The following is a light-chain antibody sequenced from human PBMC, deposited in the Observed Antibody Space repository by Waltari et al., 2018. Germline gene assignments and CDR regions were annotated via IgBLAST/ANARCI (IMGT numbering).Light chain of an antibody. CDR2: EVR. Sequence: QSVLTQPPSVSAAPGQRVTISCSGGSSNIGNNYVSWYRQFPGTAPKLLIYEVRGRPSGIPGRFSGSKSGTSATLDITGLQAGDEADYYCGTWDSSLSGAVFGGGTHLTVL. V-gene: IGLV1-51*02. CDR3: GTWDSSLSGAV. CDR1: SSNIGNNY. J-gene: IGLJ7*01.